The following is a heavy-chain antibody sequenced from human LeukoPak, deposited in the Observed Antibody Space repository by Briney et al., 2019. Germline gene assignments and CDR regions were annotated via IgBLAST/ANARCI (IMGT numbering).Heavy chain of an antibody. Sequence: GSLRLSCAASGFTFSSFAMTWVRQAPGKGLEWVSVIYSGGSTYYADSVKGRFTISRDNSKNTLYLQMNSLRAEDTAVYYCAKARAGAGTFWLDYWGQGTLATVSS. CDR2: IYSGGST. CDR3: AKARAGAGTFWLDY. V-gene: IGHV3-53*01. CDR1: GFTFSSFA. D-gene: IGHD6-13*01. J-gene: IGHJ4*02.